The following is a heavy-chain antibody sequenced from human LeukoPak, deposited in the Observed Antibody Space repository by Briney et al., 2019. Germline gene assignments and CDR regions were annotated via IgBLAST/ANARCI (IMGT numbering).Heavy chain of an antibody. CDR3: ARGDPSKIFEAFDI. CDR2: IIPIFGTA. J-gene: IGHJ3*02. V-gene: IGHV1-69*05. D-gene: IGHD2-15*01. CDR1: GGTFSSYA. Sequence: SVNVSCKASGGTFSSYAISWVRQATGQGLEWMGGIIPIFGTANYAQKFQGRVTITTDESTSTAYMELSRLRSEDTAVYYCARGDPSKIFEAFDIWGQGTMVTVSS.